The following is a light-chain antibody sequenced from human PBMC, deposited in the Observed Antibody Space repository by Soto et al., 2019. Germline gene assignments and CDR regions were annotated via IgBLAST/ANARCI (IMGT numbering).Light chain of an antibody. Sequence: DIVLTQSSLSLPVTPGEPASISCRSSQSLLHSDGYNYLDWYMQKPGQSPQLLIYSGSLRASGVPDRFSGSGSGTDFTLKISRVEAEDVGVYYCMQALQTPVTFGGGTKVEIK. CDR2: SGS. J-gene: IGKJ4*01. CDR1: QSLLHSDGYNY. CDR3: MQALQTPVT. V-gene: IGKV2-28*01.